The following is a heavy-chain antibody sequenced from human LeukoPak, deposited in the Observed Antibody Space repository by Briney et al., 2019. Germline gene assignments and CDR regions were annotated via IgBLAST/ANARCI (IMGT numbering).Heavy chain of an antibody. J-gene: IGHJ4*02. Sequence: ASVKVSCKASGYTFTSYDINWVRQATGQGLEWMGWMNPNSGNTGYAQKFQGRVTMTRNTSISTAYMELRSLRSDDTAVYYCARGGAGSYYDSYYFDYWGQGTLVTVSS. CDR3: ARGGAGSYYDSYYFDY. D-gene: IGHD1-26*01. CDR1: GYTFTSYD. CDR2: MNPNSGNT. V-gene: IGHV1-8*01.